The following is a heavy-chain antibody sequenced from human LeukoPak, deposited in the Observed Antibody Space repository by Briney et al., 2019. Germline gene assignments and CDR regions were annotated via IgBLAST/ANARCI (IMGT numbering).Heavy chain of an antibody. J-gene: IGHJ4*02. V-gene: IGHV4-34*01. Sequence: SETLSPTCAVYGGSFSGYYWSWIRQPPGKGLEWIGEINHSGSTNYNPSLKSRVTISVDTSKNQFSLKLSSVTAADTAVYYCARGITMVRGVPTVFDYWGQGTLVTVSS. CDR3: ARGITMVRGVPTVFDY. CDR1: GGSFSGYY. CDR2: INHSGST. D-gene: IGHD3-10*01.